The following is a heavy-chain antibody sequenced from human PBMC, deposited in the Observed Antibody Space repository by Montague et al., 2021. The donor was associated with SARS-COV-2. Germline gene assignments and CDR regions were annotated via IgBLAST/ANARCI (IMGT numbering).Heavy chain of an antibody. Sequence: TLSLTCTVSGGAISDGNYYWSWVRQPAGKGLEWIGRIYVTGNSKSNPSLKSRVTMSIDTAKHQFYLSLTSVTAADTAVYYCARDLSSSWSYWFDPWGQGTLVTVSS. CDR1: GGAISDGNYY. CDR2: IYVTGNS. J-gene: IGHJ5*02. V-gene: IGHV4-61*02. CDR3: ARDLSSSWSYWFDP. D-gene: IGHD6-13*01.